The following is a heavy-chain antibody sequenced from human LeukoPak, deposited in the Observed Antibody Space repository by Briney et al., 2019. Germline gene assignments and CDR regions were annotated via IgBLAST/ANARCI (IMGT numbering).Heavy chain of an antibody. D-gene: IGHD3-22*01. CDR3: ARDLDSSGYYFDY. J-gene: IGHJ4*02. CDR1: GFTFSSYA. CDR2: ISGSGGST. V-gene: IGHV3-23*01. Sequence: GGSLRLSCAASGFTFSSYAMSWVRQAPGKGLEWVSAISGSGGSTYYADSVKGRFTISRDNSKNTLYLQMNSLRAEDTAVYYCARDLDSSGYYFDYWGQGTLVTVSS.